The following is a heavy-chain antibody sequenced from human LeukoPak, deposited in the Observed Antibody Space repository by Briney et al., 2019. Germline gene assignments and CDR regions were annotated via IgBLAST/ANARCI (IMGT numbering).Heavy chain of an antibody. CDR2: INHSGST. D-gene: IGHD3-10*01. Sequence: SETLSLTCAVYGGSFSGYYWSWIRQPPGKGLEWIGEINHSGSTNYNPSLESRVTISVDTSKNHFSLKLSSVTAADTAVYYCAANSADYNTLGSSYKVWGQGTLVTVSS. J-gene: IGHJ4*02. V-gene: IGHV4-34*01. CDR1: GGSFSGYY. CDR3: AANSADYNTLGSSYKV.